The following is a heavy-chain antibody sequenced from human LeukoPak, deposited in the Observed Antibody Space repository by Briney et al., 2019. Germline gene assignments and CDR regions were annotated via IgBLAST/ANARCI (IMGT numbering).Heavy chain of an antibody. CDR1: GGSISSDNW. J-gene: IGHJ4*02. CDR3: ARKENVYYYFDY. V-gene: IGHV4-4*02. Sequence: PSGTLSLTCAVSGGSISSDNWWSWVRQPPGKGLEWIGEIYHTGSTNYNPSLQSRVTMSVDTSKNQFSLKLSSVTAVDTAVYYCARKENVYYYFDYWGQGTLVTVSS. D-gene: IGHD3-10*01. CDR2: IYHTGST.